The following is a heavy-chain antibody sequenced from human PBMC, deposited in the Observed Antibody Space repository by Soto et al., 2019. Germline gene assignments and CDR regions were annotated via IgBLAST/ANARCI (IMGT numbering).Heavy chain of an antibody. CDR2: MNPNSGNT. V-gene: IGHV1-8*01. D-gene: IGHD3-16*01. CDR1: EYTFTRYD. Sequence: QVQLVQSGAEVKKPGASVKVSCKASEYTFTRYDINCVRQATGQGLEWMGWMNPNSGNTVYAQKFQGRVTMTRNTSVSTAYMELSSLRSEDTAVYYCARERSYGMDVWGQGTTVTVSS. CDR3: ARERSYGMDV. J-gene: IGHJ6*02.